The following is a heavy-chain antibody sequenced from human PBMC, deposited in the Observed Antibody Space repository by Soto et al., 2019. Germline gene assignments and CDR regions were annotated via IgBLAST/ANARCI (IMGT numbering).Heavy chain of an antibody. CDR3: ARAAALWFGELSRLYY. J-gene: IGHJ1*01. CDR2: INWNGGST. V-gene: IGHV3-20*04. Sequence: GGSLRLSCAASGFTFDDYGMSWVRQAPGKGLEWVSGINWNGGSTGYADSVKGRFTISRDNAKNSLYLQMNSLRAEDTALYYCARAAALWFGELSRLYYWGKGSLVTVYS. CDR1: GFTFDDYG. D-gene: IGHD3-10*01.